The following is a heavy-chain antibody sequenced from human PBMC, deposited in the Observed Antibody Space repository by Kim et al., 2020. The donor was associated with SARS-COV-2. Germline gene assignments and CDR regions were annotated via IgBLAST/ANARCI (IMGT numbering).Heavy chain of an antibody. Sequence: SETLSLTCTVSGGSISTGDYYWSWVRQTPGTVLEWIGSIHYIVTTYDNPSLKSRVTLSVDTSKNQFSLTLSSVTAADTAVYFCARGHGIFYGMDVWGQGT. V-gene: IGHV4-30-4*01. CDR2: IHYIVTT. D-gene: IGHD1-1*01. CDR1: GGSISTGDYY. CDR3: ARGHGIFYGMDV. J-gene: IGHJ6*02.